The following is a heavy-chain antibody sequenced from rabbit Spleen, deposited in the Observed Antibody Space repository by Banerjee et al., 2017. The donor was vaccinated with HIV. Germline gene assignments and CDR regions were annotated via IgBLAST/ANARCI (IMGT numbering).Heavy chain of an antibody. CDR1: GFDFSSYG. V-gene: IGHV1S45*01. CDR2: IYIGGSDKT. CDR3: ARNYVNAFDP. D-gene: IGHD1-1*01. Sequence: QEQLVESGGGLVTPGGSLTLTCKASGFDFSSYGVSWVRQAPGKGLEWIGCIYIGGSDKTYYASWAKGRFTISKTSSTTVTLQMTSLTAADTATYFCARNYVNAFDPWGQGTLVTVS. J-gene: IGHJ2*01.